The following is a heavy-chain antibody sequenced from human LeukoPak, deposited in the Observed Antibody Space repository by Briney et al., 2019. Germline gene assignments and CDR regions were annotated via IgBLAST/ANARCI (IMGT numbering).Heavy chain of an antibody. D-gene: IGHD2-15*01. CDR1: GFTVSSNY. Sequence: GSLRLSCAASGFTVSSNYMSWIRQPPGKGLEWIGEINHSGSTKYNPSLKSRVTISLDTPKNQFSLKLASVTAADSAVYYCAGYGFPLAFDIWGQGTMVTVSS. CDR3: AGYGFPLAFDI. V-gene: IGHV4-34*08. J-gene: IGHJ3*02. CDR2: INHSGST.